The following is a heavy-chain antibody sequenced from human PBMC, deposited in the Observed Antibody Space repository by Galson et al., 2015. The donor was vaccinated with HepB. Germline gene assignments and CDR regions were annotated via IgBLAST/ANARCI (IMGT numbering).Heavy chain of an antibody. D-gene: IGHD2-21*01. J-gene: IGHJ3*01. Sequence: QSGAEVKKSGESLKISCKGSGYSFTTYWTGWVRQMPGKGLEWMGIIYPGDSGIRYNPSFQGQVAISADKSISTTYLQWSSLKASDTAMYYCARQMLAYCGVECAFDLWGQGTMVTVSS. CDR1: GYSFTTYW. V-gene: IGHV5-51*01. CDR2: IYPGDSGI. CDR3: ARQMLAYCGVECAFDL.